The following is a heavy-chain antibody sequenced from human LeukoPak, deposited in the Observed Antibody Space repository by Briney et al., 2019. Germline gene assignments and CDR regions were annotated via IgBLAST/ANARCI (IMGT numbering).Heavy chain of an antibody. J-gene: IGHJ4*02. CDR2: ITSSSTYI. D-gene: IGHD6-25*01. V-gene: IGHV3-21*01. CDR1: GFTFSSYT. CDR3: ARDEAAVPGVDS. Sequence: GGSLRLSCAASGFTFSSYTMNWVRQAPGKGLEWVSSITSSSTYIYYADSVKGRFTISRDNAKNSLYLQMNSLRAEDTAVYYCARDEAAVPGVDSWGQGTLVTVSS.